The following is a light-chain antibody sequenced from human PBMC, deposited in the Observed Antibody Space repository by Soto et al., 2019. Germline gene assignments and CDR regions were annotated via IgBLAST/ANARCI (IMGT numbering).Light chain of an antibody. CDR2: LNSDGSH. CDR3: QTWGTGIHVV. V-gene: IGLV4-69*01. CDR1: SGHSSYA. Sequence: QTVVTQSPSASASLGASVKLTFTLSSGHSSYAIAWHQQQPEKGPRYLMKLNSDGSHSKGDGIPDRFSGSSSGAERYLTISSLQSEDEADYYCQTWGTGIHVVFGGGTKLTVL. J-gene: IGLJ2*01.